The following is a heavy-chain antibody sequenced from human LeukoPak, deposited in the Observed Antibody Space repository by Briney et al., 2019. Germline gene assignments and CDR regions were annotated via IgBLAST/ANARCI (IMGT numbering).Heavy chain of an antibody. CDR3: ARHAPRSSYCSGGSCYGDWFDP. J-gene: IGHJ5*02. D-gene: IGHD2-15*01. V-gene: IGHV4-39*01. CDR2: IYYSGST. CDR1: GGSISSSSYY. Sequence: SETLSLTCTVSGGSISSSSYYWGWIRQPPGKGLEWIGSIYYSGSTYYNPSLKSRVTISVDTSKNQFSLKLSSVTAADTAVYYCARHAPRSSYCSGGSCYGDWFDPWGQGTLVTVS.